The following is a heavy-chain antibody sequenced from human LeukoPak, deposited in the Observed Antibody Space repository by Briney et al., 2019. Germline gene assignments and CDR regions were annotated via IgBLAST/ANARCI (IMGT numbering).Heavy chain of an antibody. CDR3: ARHVTGDFDY. D-gene: IGHD2-21*02. V-gene: IGHV4-39*01. Sequence: SETLTLTCTVSGGSFSSSCYYWGWIPQAQGKGLEWIRNIYYSESTYYNPTLKSRVTISVDTSKNQFSLKLSSVTAADTAVYYCARHVTGDFDYWGQGTLVTVSS. CDR2: IYYSEST. CDR1: GGSFSSSCYY. J-gene: IGHJ4*02.